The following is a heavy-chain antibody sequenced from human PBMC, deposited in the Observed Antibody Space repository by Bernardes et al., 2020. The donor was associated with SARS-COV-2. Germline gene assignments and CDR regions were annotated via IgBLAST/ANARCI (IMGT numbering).Heavy chain of an antibody. Sequence: GGSLRLSCATSGITFNRNAMSWVRQAPGKGLEWVSFISYNGGRTEYADSVKGRFTISRDNSNNTLYLQMNSLRVEDTAVYYCVKRELIVVPGTMAYSFDSWGQGTLVTVSS. D-gene: IGHD2-2*01. CDR1: GITFNRNA. V-gene: IGHV3-23*01. CDR2: ISYNGGRT. CDR3: VKRELIVVPGTMAYSFDS. J-gene: IGHJ4*02.